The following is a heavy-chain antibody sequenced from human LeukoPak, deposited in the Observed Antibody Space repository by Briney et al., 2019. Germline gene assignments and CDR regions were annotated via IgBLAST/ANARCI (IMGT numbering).Heavy chain of an antibody. CDR3: ARHEYSYDLVYYFDY. CDR1: GGSISSYY. D-gene: IGHD3-22*01. CDR2: IYYSGST. V-gene: IGHV4-59*08. J-gene: IGHJ4*02. Sequence: PSETLSLTCTVSGGSISSYYWSWIRQPPGKGLEWIGYIYYSGSTNYNPSLKSRVTISVDTSKNQFSLKLSSVTAADTAVYYCARHEYSYDLVYYFDYWGQGTLVTVSS.